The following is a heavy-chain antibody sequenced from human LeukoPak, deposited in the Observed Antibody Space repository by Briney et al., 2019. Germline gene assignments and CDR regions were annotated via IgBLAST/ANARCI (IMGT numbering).Heavy chain of an antibody. Sequence: GGSLRLSCAASGFTFFSYAMSWVRQAPGKGLEWVSGISGSGGSTNYADSVKGRFTISRDNAKNSLYLQMNSLRAEDTAVYYCAREMDTAMAYFDYWGQGTLVTVSS. D-gene: IGHD5-18*01. CDR3: AREMDTAMAYFDY. CDR2: ISGSGGST. V-gene: IGHV3-23*01. J-gene: IGHJ4*02. CDR1: GFTFFSYA.